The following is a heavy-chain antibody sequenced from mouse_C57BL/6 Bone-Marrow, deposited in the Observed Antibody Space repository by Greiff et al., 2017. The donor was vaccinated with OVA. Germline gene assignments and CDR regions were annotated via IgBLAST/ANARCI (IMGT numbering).Heavy chain of an antibody. CDR1: GFSFNTYA. CDR3: VRQGSSGYYYAMDY. Sequence: EVQVVESGGGLVQPKGSLKLSCAASGFSFNTYAMNWVRQAPGKGLEWVARLRSKSNNYATYYADSVKDRFTISRDDSESMLYLQMNNLKTEDTAMYYGVRQGSSGYYYAMDYWGQGTSVTVSS. V-gene: IGHV10-1*01. CDR2: LRSKSNNYAT. J-gene: IGHJ4*01. D-gene: IGHD3-2*02.